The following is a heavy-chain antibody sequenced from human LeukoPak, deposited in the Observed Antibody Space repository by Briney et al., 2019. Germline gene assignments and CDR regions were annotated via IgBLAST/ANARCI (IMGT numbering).Heavy chain of an antibody. CDR1: GFTVSSNY. V-gene: IGHV3-53*01. D-gene: IGHD2-8*01. J-gene: IGHJ6*03. CDR2: IYSGGST. Sequence: GGSLRLSCAASGFTVSSNYMSWVRQAPGKGLEWVSVIYSGGSTYYADSVKGRFTISRDNSKNTLYLQMNSLRAEDTAVYYCARGRVSYYYYMDVWGKGATVTVSS. CDR3: ARGRVSYYYYMDV.